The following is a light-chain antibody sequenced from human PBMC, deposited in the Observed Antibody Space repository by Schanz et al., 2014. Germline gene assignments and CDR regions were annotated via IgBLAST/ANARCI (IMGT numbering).Light chain of an antibody. CDR2: AAS. Sequence: EIVLTQSPATLSVSPGERATLSCRASQPVASNLAWYQQRPGQAPRLLIFAASTRATGIPARFSGSGSGTEFTLTISSLQSEDFAVYYCQQYKSWPPKLTFGQGTRLEIK. J-gene: IGKJ5*01. CDR3: QQYKSWPPKLT. CDR1: QPVASN. V-gene: IGKV3-15*01.